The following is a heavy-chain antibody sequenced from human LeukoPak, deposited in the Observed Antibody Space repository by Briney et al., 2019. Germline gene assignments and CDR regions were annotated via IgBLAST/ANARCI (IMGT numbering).Heavy chain of an antibody. V-gene: IGHV3-23*01. CDR2: ISGSGGST. CDR1: GFTFSSYA. Sequence: GGSLRLSCAASGFTFSSYAMSWVRQAPGKGLGWVSAISGSGGSTYYADSVKGRFTISRDNSKNTLYLQMNSLRAEDTAVYYCAFSSGYRDYYYYYGMDVWGQGTTVTVSS. D-gene: IGHD5-18*01. CDR3: AFSSGYRDYYYYYGMDV. J-gene: IGHJ6*02.